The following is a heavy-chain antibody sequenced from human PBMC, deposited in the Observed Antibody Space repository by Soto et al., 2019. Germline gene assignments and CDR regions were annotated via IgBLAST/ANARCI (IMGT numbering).Heavy chain of an antibody. V-gene: IGHV3-74*01. CDR1: EFTFRSYW. CDR2: ISGDGSST. J-gene: IGHJ3*01. D-gene: IGHD1-7*01. Sequence: GGSLRLSCAASEFTFRSYWMHWVRQSPGKGLVWVSRISGDGSSTNYADSVKGRFTISRDNAKNTVYLQIDSLRAEDTAVYYCARSLPGTYGAFDLWGQGKVVTVSS. CDR3: ARSLPGTYGAFDL.